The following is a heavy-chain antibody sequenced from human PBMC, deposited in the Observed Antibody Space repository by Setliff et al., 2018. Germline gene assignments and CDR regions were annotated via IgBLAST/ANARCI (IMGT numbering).Heavy chain of an antibody. V-gene: IGHV3-74*01. Sequence: GGSLRLSCAASEFTLSTYWIHWVRQAPRKGLVWVSRINSDGSTTNYADSVRGRFTISRDNAKNTLYLQMNSLRAEDTAVYFCASIDWGENFYNTDVWGKGTTVTVSS. CDR1: EFTLSTYW. CDR2: INSDGSTT. J-gene: IGHJ6*03. D-gene: IGHD7-27*01. CDR3: ASIDWGENFYNTDV.